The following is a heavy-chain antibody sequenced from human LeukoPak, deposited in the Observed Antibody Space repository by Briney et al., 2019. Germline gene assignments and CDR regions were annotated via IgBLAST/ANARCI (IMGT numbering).Heavy chain of an antibody. CDR3: TGGRGYNRFWFDP. Sequence: SQSLSLTCTVSGGSISSGDYYWSWIRQPPGKGLEWIEYIYYSGSTYYNPSLKSRVTISVDTSKNQFSLKLSSVTAADTAVYYCTGGRGYNRFWFDPWVQGTLVTVSS. CDR2: IYYSGST. D-gene: IGHD5-24*01. J-gene: IGHJ5*02. V-gene: IGHV4-30-4*08. CDR1: GGSISSGDYY.